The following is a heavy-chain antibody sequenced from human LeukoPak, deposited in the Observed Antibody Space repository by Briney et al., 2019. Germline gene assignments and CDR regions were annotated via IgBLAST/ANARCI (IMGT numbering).Heavy chain of an antibody. D-gene: IGHD3-22*01. CDR2: IYTSGST. Sequence: SETLSLTCTVSGGSISSYYWSWIRQPAGKGLEWIGRIYTSGSTNYNPSLKSRVTMSVDTSKNQFSLKLSSVTAADTAVYYCARDPYYYDSSGYWDDAFDIWGQGTMVTVSS. CDR3: ARDPYYYDSSGYWDDAFDI. V-gene: IGHV4-4*07. CDR1: GGSISSYY. J-gene: IGHJ3*02.